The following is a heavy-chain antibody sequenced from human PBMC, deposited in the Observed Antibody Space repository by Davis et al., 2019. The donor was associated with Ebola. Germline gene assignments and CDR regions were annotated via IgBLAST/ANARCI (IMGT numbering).Heavy chain of an antibody. CDR1: GGSISSYY. Sequence: SETLSLTCSISGGSISSYYWGWIRQPPGKGLEWIGYIYSSGTTSYNPSLKSRVTMSVETSKNQFSLKLTSVTAADTAVYYCAGAGYTSGWNFASWGQGTLVTISS. D-gene: IGHD6-19*01. CDR2: IYSSGTT. CDR3: AGAGYTSGWNFAS. J-gene: IGHJ4*02. V-gene: IGHV4-59*08.